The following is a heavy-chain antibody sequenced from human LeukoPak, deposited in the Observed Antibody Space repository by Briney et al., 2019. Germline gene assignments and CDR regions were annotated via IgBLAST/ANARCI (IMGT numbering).Heavy chain of an antibody. CDR1: GGTFSSYA. CDR2: IIPIFGTA. Sequence: GASVKVSCKASGGTFSSYAISWVRQAPGQGLEWMGGIIPIFGTANYAQKFQGRVTITADESTSTAYMELSSLRSEDTAVYYCARGAHPYSSSSLFDYWGQGTLVTVSS. CDR3: ARGAHPYSSSSLFDY. V-gene: IGHV1-69*13. D-gene: IGHD6-6*01. J-gene: IGHJ4*02.